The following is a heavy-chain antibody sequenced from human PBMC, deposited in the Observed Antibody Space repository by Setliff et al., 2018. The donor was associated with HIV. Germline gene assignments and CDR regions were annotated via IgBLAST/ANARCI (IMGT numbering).Heavy chain of an antibody. CDR2: INHSGST. D-gene: IGHD3-10*01. Sequence: NPSETLSLTCAVYGGSFSGYYWSWIRQPPGKGLEWIGEINHSGSTNYNPSLKSRVTISVDTSKNQFSLKLSSVTAADTAVYYCARRGSGFFHYYYYMDVWGKGTTVTVS. J-gene: IGHJ6*03. CDR3: ARRGSGFFHYYYYMDV. V-gene: IGHV4-34*01. CDR1: GGSFSGYY.